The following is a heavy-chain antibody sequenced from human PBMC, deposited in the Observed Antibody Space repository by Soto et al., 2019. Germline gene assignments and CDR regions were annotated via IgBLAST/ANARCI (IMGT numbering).Heavy chain of an antibody. V-gene: IGHV1-24*01. CDR3: ATDLGQQLVPRLAG. D-gene: IGHD6-13*01. CDR1: GYTLTELS. Sequence: GKVSCKVSGYTLTELSMHWVRQAPGKGLEWMGGFDPEDGETIYAQKFQGRVTMTEDTSTDTAYMELSSLRSEDTAVYYCATDLGQQLVPRLAGWGQGTLVTVSS. J-gene: IGHJ4*02. CDR2: FDPEDGET.